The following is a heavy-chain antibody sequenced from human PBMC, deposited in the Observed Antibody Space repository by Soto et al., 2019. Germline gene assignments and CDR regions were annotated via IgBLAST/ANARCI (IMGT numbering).Heavy chain of an antibody. CDR3: ATDSTHRVNCSSTSCPGRWFDP. CDR1: GYTLTELS. Sequence: ASVKVSCKVSGYTLTELSMHWVRQAPGKGLEWMGGFDPEDGETIYAQKFQGRVNMTEDTSTDTAYMELSSLRSEETAVYYCATDSTHRVNCSSTSCPGRWFDPWGQGTLVTVSS. CDR2: FDPEDGET. D-gene: IGHD2-2*01. V-gene: IGHV1-24*01. J-gene: IGHJ5*02.